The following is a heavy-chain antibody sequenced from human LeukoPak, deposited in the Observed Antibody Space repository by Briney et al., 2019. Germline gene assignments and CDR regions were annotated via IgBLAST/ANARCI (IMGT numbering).Heavy chain of an antibody. Sequence: PGGSLRLSCAASGFTFTSYALSWIRQAPGKGLEWVSGISGSGDTTWYADSVKGRFTISRDNSKNTLYLQMKSLRAEDTAIYYCAKIGYDDPPLDYWGQGTLVTVSS. CDR2: ISGSGDTT. CDR3: AKIGYDDPPLDY. CDR1: GFTFTSYA. J-gene: IGHJ4*02. V-gene: IGHV3-23*01. D-gene: IGHD3-22*01.